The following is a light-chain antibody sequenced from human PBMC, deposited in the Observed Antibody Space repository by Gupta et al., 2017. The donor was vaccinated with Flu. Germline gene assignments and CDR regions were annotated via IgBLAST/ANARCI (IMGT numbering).Light chain of an antibody. V-gene: IGLV2-8*01. CDR3: TSYEGRNSWWV. CDR1: SSDVGGYNY. J-gene: IGLJ3*02. CDR2: GVT. Sequence: QSALTQPPSASGSPGQSVTITCTGTSSDVGGYNYVSWYQQYPGKAPKLMIYGVTKRPPGVPDRFSGSKSGNTASLTITGLQAEDEADYYCTSYEGRNSWWVFGGGTKLTVL.